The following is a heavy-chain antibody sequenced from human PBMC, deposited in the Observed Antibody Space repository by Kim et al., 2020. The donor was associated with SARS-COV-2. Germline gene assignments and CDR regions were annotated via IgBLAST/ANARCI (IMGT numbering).Heavy chain of an antibody. CDR1: GGSISNSRSY. CDR2: IYYRGST. D-gene: IGHD3-10*01. J-gene: IGHJ4*02. Sequence: SETLSLTCSISGGSISNSRSYWGWIRQPPGKGLEWIGSIYYRGSTYYNPSLKSRVTISIDMSKNQFSLKLSSVTAADTAVYYCVTRAENFYVGIDCWGQGTLVTVSS. CDR3: VTRAENFYVGIDC. V-gene: IGHV4-39*01.